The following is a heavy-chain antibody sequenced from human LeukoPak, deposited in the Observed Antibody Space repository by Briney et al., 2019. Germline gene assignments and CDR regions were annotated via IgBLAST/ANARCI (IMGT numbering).Heavy chain of an antibody. CDR1: GYTFTSYG. J-gene: IGHJ3*02. CDR2: ISAYNGNT. CDR3: ARGAYGSGPPNFDAFDS. V-gene: IGHV1-18*01. Sequence: GASVKVSCKSSGYTFTSYGISWVRQAPGQGLEWMGWISAYNGNTNYAQKLQGRVTMTTDTSTSTAYEELRSLRSDETAVYYCARGAYGSGPPNFDAFDSWGQGTMVTVSS. D-gene: IGHD3-10*01.